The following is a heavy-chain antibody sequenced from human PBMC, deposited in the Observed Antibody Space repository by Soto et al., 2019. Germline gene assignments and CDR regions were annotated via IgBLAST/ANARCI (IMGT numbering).Heavy chain of an antibody. V-gene: IGHV1-8*01. Sequence: ASVKVSCKASGYTFSNYDISWVRQATGQGLEWMGWMNPNSGNTGYAQNFQGRVTMTTNTSITTAYMELSSLRSEDTAVYYCLVTTYSHFGSGSSSTPNVPYRGQGNRLPVSS. D-gene: IGHD3-3*01. J-gene: IGHJ4*02. CDR1: GYTFSNYD. CDR2: MNPNSGNT. CDR3: LVTTYSHFGSGSSSTPNVPY.